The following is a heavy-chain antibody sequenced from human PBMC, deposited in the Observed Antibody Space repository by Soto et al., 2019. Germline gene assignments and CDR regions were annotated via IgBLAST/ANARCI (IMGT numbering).Heavy chain of an antibody. CDR3: ARDQESIAAAGRYPLDY. Sequence: VGSLRLSCAASGFTFSSYGMHWVRQAPGKGLEWVAVIWYDGSNKYYADSVKGRFTISRDNSKNTLYLQMNSLRAEDTAVYYCARDQESIAAAGRYPLDYWGQGTLVTVSS. CDR2: IWYDGSNK. J-gene: IGHJ4*02. V-gene: IGHV3-33*01. D-gene: IGHD6-13*01. CDR1: GFTFSSYG.